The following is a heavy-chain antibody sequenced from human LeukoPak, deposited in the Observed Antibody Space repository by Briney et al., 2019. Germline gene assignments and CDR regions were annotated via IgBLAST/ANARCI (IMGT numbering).Heavy chain of an antibody. CDR3: ARDREAAAGGNNWFDP. D-gene: IGHD6-13*01. V-gene: IGHV4-30-2*01. CDR1: GGSISSGGYS. J-gene: IGHJ5*02. CDR2: IYHSGST. Sequence: PSQTLSLTCAVSGGSISSGGYSWSWIRQPPGKGLEWIGYIYHSGSTYYNPSLKSRVTISVDRSKNQFSLKLSSVTAADTAVYYCARDREAAAGGNNWFDPWGQGTLVTVSS.